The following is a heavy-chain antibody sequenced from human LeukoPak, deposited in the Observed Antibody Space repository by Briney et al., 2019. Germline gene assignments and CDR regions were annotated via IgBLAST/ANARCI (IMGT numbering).Heavy chain of an antibody. CDR3: ARPHSYADYYFDY. CDR1: GGSISNTSYY. D-gene: IGHD4-17*01. J-gene: IGHJ4*02. CDR2: IYYSGST. V-gene: IGHV4-39*01. Sequence: SETLSLTCTVSGGSISNTSYYWGWIRQPPGKGLEWIGFIYYSGSTYYNPSLKSRVTISVDTSKNQFSLKLNSVTAADTAVYYCARPHSYADYYFDYWGQGTLVTVSS.